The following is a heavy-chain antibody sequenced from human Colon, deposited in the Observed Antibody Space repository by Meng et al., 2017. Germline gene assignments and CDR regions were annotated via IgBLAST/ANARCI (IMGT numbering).Heavy chain of an antibody. CDR1: VGSFMGNY. CDR2: IDHFGIS. CDR3: ATGLRHGDWFDP. Sequence: LAQWRVGLFNRSGTLALPCAVFVGSFMGNYWNWIRQPPGKGLELIGKIDHFGISNYNSSLKGRLTMSVDTSKMQISLTLTSVTAADTAVYYCATGLRHGDWFDPWGPGTLVTVSS. J-gene: IGHJ5*02. V-gene: IGHV4-34*01. D-gene: IGHD4-17*01.